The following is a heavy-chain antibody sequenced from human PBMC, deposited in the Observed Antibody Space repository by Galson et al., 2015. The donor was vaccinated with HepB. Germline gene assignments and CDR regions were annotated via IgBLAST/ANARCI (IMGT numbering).Heavy chain of an antibody. CDR1: GYVFNKYG. V-gene: IGHV1-18*01. CDR3: ARDSRLELHLNNYYSYGMDV. CDR2: VSGYDGSA. J-gene: IGHJ6*02. D-gene: IGHD1-7*01. Sequence: SVKVSCKASGYVFNKYGLSWVRQAPGQGLEWMGWVSGYDGSANYSPKFQGRVTMTTQTSTGTAYMEMRSLRSDDTAVYYCARDSRLELHLNNYYSYGMDVWGQGTAVTVS.